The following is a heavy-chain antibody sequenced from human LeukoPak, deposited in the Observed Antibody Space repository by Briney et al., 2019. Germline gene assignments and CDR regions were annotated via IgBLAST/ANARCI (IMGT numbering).Heavy chain of an antibody. D-gene: IGHD6-13*01. CDR2: ISSSSSTI. J-gene: IGHJ4*02. V-gene: IGHV3-48*01. CDR1: GFTFSSYS. Sequence: GGSLRLSCAASGFTFSSYSMNWVRQAPGKGLEWVSCISSSSSTIYYADSVKGRFTISRDNAKNSLYLQMNSLRAEDTAVYYCARDLLPGIAAAGNPDYWGQGTLVTVSS. CDR3: ARDLLPGIAAAGNPDY.